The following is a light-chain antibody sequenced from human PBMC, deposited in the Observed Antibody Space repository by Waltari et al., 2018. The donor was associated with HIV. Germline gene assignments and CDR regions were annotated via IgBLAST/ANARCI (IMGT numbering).Light chain of an antibody. CDR2: QNI. V-gene: IGLV1-40*01. J-gene: IGLJ2*01. CDR3: QSYDRRLMWV. CDR1: SPNIGAGYA. Sequence: HSLLTQPPSESGAPGQRVTIPCTGTSPNIGAGYAVHWYQKYPGTAPKLLIFQNINRPSGVPDRFSGSKSVTSASLVITGLQAEDEADYYCQSYDRRLMWVFGGGTSLTV.